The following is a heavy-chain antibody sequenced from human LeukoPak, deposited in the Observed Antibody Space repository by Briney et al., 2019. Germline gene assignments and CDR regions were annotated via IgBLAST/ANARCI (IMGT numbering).Heavy chain of an antibody. CDR2: ISSSSSTI. J-gene: IGHJ4*02. D-gene: IGHD3-22*01. CDR1: GFTFSSYS. CDR3: ARDWTHYDSSGYFY. Sequence: GGSLRLSCAASGFTFSSYSMNWVRQAPGKGLEWVSYISSSSSTIYYADSVKGRFTISRDNAKNSLYLQMNSLRAEDTAVYYCARDWTHYDSSGYFYWGQGTLVTVSS. V-gene: IGHV3-48*04.